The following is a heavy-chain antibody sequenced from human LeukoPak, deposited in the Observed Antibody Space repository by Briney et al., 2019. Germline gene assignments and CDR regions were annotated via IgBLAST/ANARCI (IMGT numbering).Heavy chain of an antibody. D-gene: IGHD5-24*01. Sequence: PSETLSLTCTVSGGSISSYYWSWIRQPAGKGLEWIGRIYTSGGTNYNPSLKSRVTISVDKSKNQFSLKLSSVTAADTAVHYCARWGWPGQVTGPFDYWGQGTLVTVSS. CDR2: IYTSGGT. CDR3: ARWGWPGQVTGPFDY. J-gene: IGHJ4*02. V-gene: IGHV4-4*07. CDR1: GGSISSYY.